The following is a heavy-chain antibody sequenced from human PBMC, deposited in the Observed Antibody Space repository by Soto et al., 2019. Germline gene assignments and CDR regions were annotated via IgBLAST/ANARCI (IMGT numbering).Heavy chain of an antibody. CDR1: GGSISSSNW. D-gene: IGHD1-20*01. CDR3: ATSQKGYNWNYFDH. CDR2: VFYTGFT. V-gene: IGHV4-39*01. J-gene: IGHJ4*02. Sequence: PSETLSLTCAVSGGSISSSNWWSWLRQSPGKGPEWIGSVFYTGFTSYHPSLESRVSVSVDTSKNQFSLKVSGVSAADTAVYYCATSQKGYNWNYFDHWGQGALVTVSS.